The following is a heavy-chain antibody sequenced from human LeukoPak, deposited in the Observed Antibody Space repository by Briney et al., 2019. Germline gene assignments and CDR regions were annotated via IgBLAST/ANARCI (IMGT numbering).Heavy chain of an antibody. CDR3: ARIRDGYNDAYDI. J-gene: IGHJ3*02. V-gene: IGHV1-46*01. Sequence: ASVKVSCKASGYTFTSYGISWVRQAPGQGLEWMGLINPGGDNTDYAQNFQGRLTMTSDTSARTVYMELSSLRSEDTAVYYCARIRDGYNDAYDIWGQGTVVTVPS. D-gene: IGHD5-24*01. CDR2: INPGGDNT. CDR1: GYTFTSYG.